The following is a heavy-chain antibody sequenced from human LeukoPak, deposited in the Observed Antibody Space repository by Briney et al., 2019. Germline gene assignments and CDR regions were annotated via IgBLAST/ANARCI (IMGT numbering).Heavy chain of an antibody. V-gene: IGHV3-33*01. J-gene: IGHJ4*02. CDR2: IWYDGSNK. D-gene: IGHD3-3*01. CDR3: ARDRVIFGVVNTYYFDY. Sequence: GRSLRLSCAASGFTFSSYGMHWVRRAPGKGLEWVAVIWYDGSNKYYADSVKGRFTISRDNSKNTLYLQMNSLRAEDTAVYYCARDRVIFGVVNTYYFDYWGQGTLVTVSS. CDR1: GFTFSSYG.